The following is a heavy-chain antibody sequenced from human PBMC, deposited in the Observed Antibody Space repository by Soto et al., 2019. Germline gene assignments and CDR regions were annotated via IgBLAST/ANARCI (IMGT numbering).Heavy chain of an antibody. D-gene: IGHD3-9*01. Sequence: SETLSLTCAVYGGPFSGYYWSWIRQPPGKGLEWIGEINHSGSTNYNPSLKSRVTISVDTSKNQLSLKLSSVTAADTAVYYCARANADILSRYYYYGMDVWGQGTTVTVSS. J-gene: IGHJ6*02. CDR2: INHSGST. V-gene: IGHV4-34*01. CDR1: GGPFSGYY. CDR3: ARANADILSRYYYYGMDV.